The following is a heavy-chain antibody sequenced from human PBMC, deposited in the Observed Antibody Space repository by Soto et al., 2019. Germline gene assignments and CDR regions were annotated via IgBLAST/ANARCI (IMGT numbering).Heavy chain of an antibody. CDR1: GFSLSTSGVG. J-gene: IGHJ4*02. D-gene: IGHD6-19*01. CDR3: AHRHSCGCFDY. V-gene: IGHV2-5*02. CDR2: IYWDDDK. Sequence: QITLKESGPTLVKPTQTRTLTCTFSGFSLSTSGVGVGWIRQPPGQALGWLALIYWDDDKRYSPSLKSRLTITQDTSKNQGVLTMTNMDPVDTATYYCAHRHSCGCFDYWGQGTLVTVSS.